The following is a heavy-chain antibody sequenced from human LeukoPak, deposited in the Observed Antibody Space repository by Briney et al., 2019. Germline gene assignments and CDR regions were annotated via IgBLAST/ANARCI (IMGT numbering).Heavy chain of an antibody. Sequence: PGGSLRLSCTASGYTFNSNAMHWVRQAPGKGLEWVAFIRSDGSKTYYADSVKGRFTISRDGSKNTLYLHMNSLRPDDTAVYYYAKDRPYHWGQGTLVIVSS. CDR3: AKDRPYH. V-gene: IGHV3-30*02. CDR2: IRSDGSKT. CDR1: GYTFNSNA. J-gene: IGHJ4*02. D-gene: IGHD6-6*01.